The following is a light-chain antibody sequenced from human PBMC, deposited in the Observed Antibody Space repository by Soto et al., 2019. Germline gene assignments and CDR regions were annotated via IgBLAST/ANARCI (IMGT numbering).Light chain of an antibody. CDR2: EVS. V-gene: IGLV2-14*01. CDR1: SSDIGGYKY. CDR3: SSYTTSSTYV. J-gene: IGLJ1*01. Sequence: QSALTQPASVSGSPGQSINISCTGSSSDIGGYKYVSWYQQHPGKAPKLMIYEVSNRPSGVSNRFSGSKSGNTASLTISGLQAEDEADYYCSSYTTSSTYVSEAGTKLTVL.